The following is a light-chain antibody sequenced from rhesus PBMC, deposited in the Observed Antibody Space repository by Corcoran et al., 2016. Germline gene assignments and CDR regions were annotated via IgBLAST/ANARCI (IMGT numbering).Light chain of an antibody. J-gene: IGKJ3*01. CDR3: QQYNSAPFT. Sequence: DIQMTQSPSSLSASVGDRVTITCRASQGISSDLAWYQQKPGKAPKPLLYYSSNLESGVPSSFSGIGAGTEFTLTSSSLQPEDFATYYCQQYNSAPFTFGPGTKLDIK. CDR2: YSS. V-gene: IGKV1-37*01. CDR1: QGISSD.